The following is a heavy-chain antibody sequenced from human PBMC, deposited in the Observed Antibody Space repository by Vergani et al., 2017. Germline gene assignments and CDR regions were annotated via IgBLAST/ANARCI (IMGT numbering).Heavy chain of an antibody. V-gene: IGHV5-10-1*03. CDR1: GYSFTSYW. Sequence: EVQLVQSGAEVKKPGESLRISCKGSGYSFTSYWISWVRQMPGKGLEWMGRIDPSDSYTNYSPSFQGHVTISADKSIRTAYLQWSSLKASDTAMYYCARHALYCSSTSCYYYWGQGTLVTVSS. J-gene: IGHJ4*02. CDR2: IDPSDSYT. CDR3: ARHALYCSSTSCYYY. D-gene: IGHD2-2*01.